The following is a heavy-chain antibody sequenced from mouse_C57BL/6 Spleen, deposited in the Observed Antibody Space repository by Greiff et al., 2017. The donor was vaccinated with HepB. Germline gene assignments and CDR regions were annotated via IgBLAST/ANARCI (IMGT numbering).Heavy chain of an antibody. CDR1: GFTFSDYG. Sequence: EVHLVESGGGLVKPGGSLKLSCAASGFTFSDYGMHWVRQAPEKGLEWVAYISSGSSTIYYADTVKGRFTISRDNAKNTLFLQMTNLRSEDTAMYYCARGDDYPFAYWGQGTLVTVSA. CDR3: ARGDDYPFAY. J-gene: IGHJ3*01. V-gene: IGHV5-17*01. CDR2: ISSGSSTI. D-gene: IGHD2-4*01.